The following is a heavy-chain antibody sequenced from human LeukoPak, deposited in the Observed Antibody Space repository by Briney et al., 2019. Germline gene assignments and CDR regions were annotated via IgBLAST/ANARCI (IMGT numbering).Heavy chain of an antibody. D-gene: IGHD6-19*01. V-gene: IGHV4-39*01. CDR3: ARRLGSSSGWDFDY. CDR1: GGPISSSSYY. Sequence: SETLPLTCTVSGGPISSSSYYWGWIRQPPGKGLEWIGSIYYTGSTYYNPSLKSRVTISVDTSKNQFSLKLSSVTAADTAVYYCARRLGSSSGWDFDYWGQGTLVAVSS. J-gene: IGHJ4*02. CDR2: IYYTGST.